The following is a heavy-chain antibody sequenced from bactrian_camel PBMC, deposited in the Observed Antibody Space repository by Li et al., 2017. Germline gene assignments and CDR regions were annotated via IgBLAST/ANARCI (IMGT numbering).Heavy chain of an antibody. V-gene: IGHV3S1*01. CDR2: IYTGSRLT. J-gene: IGHJ6*01. CDR3: AKGFSPIYLHDVVVAADFDY. Sequence: HVQLVESGGGLVQPGGSLRLSCAASGFTFSAMAMSWVRQAPGKGFEWVSGIYTGSRLTQYAASVKGRFTVSRDNAKNTLYLQLNSLKTEDTAIYFCAKGFSPIYLHDVVVAADFDYWGQGTQVTVS. CDR1: GFTFSAMA.